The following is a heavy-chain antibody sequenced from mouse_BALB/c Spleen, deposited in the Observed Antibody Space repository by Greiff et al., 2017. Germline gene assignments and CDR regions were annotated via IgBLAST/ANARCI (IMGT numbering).Heavy chain of an antibody. J-gene: IGHJ4*01. D-gene: IGHD2-1*01. CDR2: ISDGGSYT. CDR3: ASPYGNYNYYAMDY. V-gene: IGHV5-4*02. CDR1: GFTFSDYY. Sequence: DVKLVESGGGLVKPGGSLKLSCAASGFTFSDYYMYWVRQTPEKRLEWVATISDGGSYTYYPDSVKGRFTISRDNAKNNLYLQMSSLKSEDTAMYYCASPYGNYNYYAMDYWGQGTSVTVSS.